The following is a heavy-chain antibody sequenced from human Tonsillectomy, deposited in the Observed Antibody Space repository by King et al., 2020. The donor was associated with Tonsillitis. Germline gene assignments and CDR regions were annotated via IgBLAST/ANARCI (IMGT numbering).Heavy chain of an antibody. Sequence: VQLVESGGGLVQSGRSLRLSCTASGFTLGDYAMSWVRQAPGKGLEWVSFIRSKAYGGTTDYAASVKGRFTISRDDSKSIAYLQMNSLKTEDTAVYYCTRTTMDLFDYWGQGTLVTVSS. CDR3: TRTTMDLFDY. D-gene: IGHD5-18*01. CDR1: GFTLGDYA. CDR2: IRSKAYGGTT. V-gene: IGHV3-49*04. J-gene: IGHJ4*02.